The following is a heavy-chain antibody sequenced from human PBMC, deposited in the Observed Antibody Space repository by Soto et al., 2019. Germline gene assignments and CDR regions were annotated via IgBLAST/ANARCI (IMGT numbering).Heavy chain of an antibody. J-gene: IGHJ5*02. CDR1: GGSISSGGYY. CDR2: MYYSGST. CDR3: AREPGSAGWFDP. V-gene: IGHV4-31*03. Sequence: QVQLQESGPGLVKPSQTLSLTCTVSGGSISSGGYYWSWIRQHPGKGLEWIGYMYYSGSTSYTPSLKSRVTQSVDTSKNQFSLKLSSVTAEDTAVYYYAREPGSAGWFDPWGQGTLVTVSS.